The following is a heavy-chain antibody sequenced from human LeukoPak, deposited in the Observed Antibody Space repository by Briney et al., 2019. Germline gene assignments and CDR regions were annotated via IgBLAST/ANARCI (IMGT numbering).Heavy chain of an antibody. V-gene: IGHV1-69*04. J-gene: IGHJ4*02. CDR1: GGTFSSYA. D-gene: IGHD2-2*01. CDR2: IIPILGIA. CDR3: ARDSDQPQRYCSSTSCYLTGN. Sequence: ASVTVSCKASGGTFSSYAISWVRQAPGQGLEWMGRIIPILGIANYAQKFQGRVTITADKSTSTAYMELSSLRSEDTAVYYCARDSDQPQRYCSSTSCYLTGNWGQGTLVTVSS.